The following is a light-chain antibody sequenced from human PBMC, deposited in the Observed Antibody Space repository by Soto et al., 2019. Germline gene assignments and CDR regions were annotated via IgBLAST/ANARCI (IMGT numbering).Light chain of an antibody. V-gene: IGKV1-8*01. J-gene: IGKJ1*01. CDR1: QVISSY. CDR3: QQYYSYLLT. Sequence: AIGITQSPSSLSASTGDRSTTTCRASQVISSYLAWYQQKPGKAPKLLIYAASTLQSGVPSRFSGSGSGTDFTLTISCLQSEDFATYYCQQYYSYLLTFGQGTKVDI. CDR2: AAS.